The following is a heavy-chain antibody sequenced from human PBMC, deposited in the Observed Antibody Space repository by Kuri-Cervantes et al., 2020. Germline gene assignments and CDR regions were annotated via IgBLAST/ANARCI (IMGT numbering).Heavy chain of an antibody. J-gene: IGHJ4*02. CDR1: GLPFSDHY. D-gene: IGHD2-15*01. CDR2: TRNKANRCTK. CDR3: TTDDPIVVVIAANDVGY. V-gene: IGHV3-72*01. Sequence: GVSRKTSGAASGLPFSDHYMDWVRQAPRKGLVWVGRTRNKANRCTKGYAASVKGRFTISLDDSKNTLYLQMNSLKTEDTAVYYCTTDDPIVVVIAANDVGYWGQGTPVTVSS.